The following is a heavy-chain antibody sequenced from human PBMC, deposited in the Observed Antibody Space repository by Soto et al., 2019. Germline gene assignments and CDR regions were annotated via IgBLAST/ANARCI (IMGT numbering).Heavy chain of an antibody. D-gene: IGHD2-15*01. J-gene: IGHJ5*02. CDR2: IYYSGST. CDR3: ARAIVVVVAAWGNWFDP. V-gene: IGHV4-39*01. Sequence: QLQLQESGPGLVKPSETLSLTGTVSGGSISSSSYYWGWIRQPPGKGLEWIGSIYYSGSTYYNPSLKSRVTISVDTSKNQFSLKLSSVTAADTAVYYCARAIVVVVAAWGNWFDPWGQGTLVTVSS. CDR1: GGSISSSSYY.